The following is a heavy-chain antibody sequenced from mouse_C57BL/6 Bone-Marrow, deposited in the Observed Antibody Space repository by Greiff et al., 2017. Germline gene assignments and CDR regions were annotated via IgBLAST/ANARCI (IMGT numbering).Heavy chain of an antibody. J-gene: IGHJ4*01. V-gene: IGHV2-5*01. Sequence: VQLQESGPGLVQPSQSLSITCTVSGFSLTSYGVHWVRQSPGKGLEWLGVIWRGGSTDYNAAFMSRLSITKDNSKSQVFFKMNSLQADDTAIYYCAAVYYDYHYAMDYWGQGTSVTVSS. CDR1: GFSLTSYG. D-gene: IGHD2-4*01. CDR2: IWRGGST. CDR3: AAVYYDYHYAMDY.